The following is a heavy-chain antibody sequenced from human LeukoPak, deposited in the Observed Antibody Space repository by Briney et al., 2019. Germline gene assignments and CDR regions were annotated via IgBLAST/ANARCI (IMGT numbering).Heavy chain of an antibody. CDR2: MSRSASYI. CDR3: ARDLQV. J-gene: IGHJ4*02. D-gene: IGHD4-11*01. CDR1: GFTFNNLA. Sequence: GGSLRLSCAASGFTFNNLAMNWVRQAPGKGLEWLSSMSRSASYIYYANSVRGRFTISRDNAQNSLYLQMNSLRAEDTAVYYCARDLQVWGQGPRVPVSS. V-gene: IGHV3-21*01.